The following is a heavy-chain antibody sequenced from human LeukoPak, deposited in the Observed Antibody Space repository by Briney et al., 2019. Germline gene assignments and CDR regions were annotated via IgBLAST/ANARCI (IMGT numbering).Heavy chain of an antibody. Sequence: PGGSLRLSCAASGFTFSSYGMHWVRQAPGKGLEWVAFIRYDGSNKYYADSVKGRFTISRDNSKNTLYLQMNSLRAEDTAVYYCAKDKGNYYDSSGSLDYWGQGTLVTVSS. J-gene: IGHJ4*02. V-gene: IGHV3-30*02. CDR1: GFTFSSYG. CDR2: IRYDGSNK. CDR3: AKDKGNYYDSSGSLDY. D-gene: IGHD3-22*01.